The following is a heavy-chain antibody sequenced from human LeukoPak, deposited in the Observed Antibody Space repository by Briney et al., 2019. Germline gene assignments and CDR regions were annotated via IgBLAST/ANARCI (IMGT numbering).Heavy chain of an antibody. V-gene: IGHV4-34*01. D-gene: IGHD3-22*01. Sequence: PSETLSLTCAVYGGSFSGYYWSWVRQPPGKGLEWIGEINHSGSTNYNPSLKSRVTISVDTSKNQFSLKLSSVTAADTAVYYCARDHSYYYDSSGYYPAAAFDIWGQGTMVTVSS. CDR1: GGSFSGYY. CDR3: ARDHSYYYDSSGYYPAAAFDI. J-gene: IGHJ3*02. CDR2: INHSGST.